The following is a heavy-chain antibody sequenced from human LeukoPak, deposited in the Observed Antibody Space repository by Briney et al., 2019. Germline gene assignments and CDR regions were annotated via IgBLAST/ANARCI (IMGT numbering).Heavy chain of an antibody. J-gene: IGHJ4*02. CDR2: ISWNSGSI. Sequence: GRSLRLSCAASGFTFDDYAMHWVRQAPGKGLEWVSGISWNSGSIGYADSVKGRFTISRDNSKNTLYLQMNSLRAEDTAVYYCARDVSLDYWGQGTLVTVSS. V-gene: IGHV3-9*01. CDR1: GFTFDDYA. D-gene: IGHD3-3*02. CDR3: ARDVSLDY.